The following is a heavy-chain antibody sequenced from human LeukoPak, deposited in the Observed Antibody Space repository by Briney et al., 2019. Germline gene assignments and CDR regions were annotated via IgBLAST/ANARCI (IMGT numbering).Heavy chain of an antibody. V-gene: IGHV4-59*01. Sequence: SETLSLTCTVSGGSISSYYWSWIRQPPGKGLEWIGYIYHSGSTNDNPSLKSRVTISIDTSKNQFSLKLTSVTAADTAVYYCAISPLISGGGLVFDYWGQGILVTVSS. CDR3: AISPLISGGGLVFDY. J-gene: IGHJ4*02. D-gene: IGHD6-19*01. CDR2: IYHSGST. CDR1: GGSISSYY.